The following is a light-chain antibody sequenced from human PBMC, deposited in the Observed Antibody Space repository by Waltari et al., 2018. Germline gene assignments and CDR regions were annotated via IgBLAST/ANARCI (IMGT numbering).Light chain of an antibody. CDR2: AAS. Sequence: VISRTQSPSFLSASRGDRVTISCRVSQGISTSLAWYQQKPGKAPDLLIHAASTLQTGVSSRFRGSGSATDFTLTISGLQSEDVATYYCQQYYTFPYTFVQVPTLEIK. CDR1: QGISTS. CDR3: QQYYTFPYT. V-gene: IGKV1D-8*01. J-gene: IGKJ2*01.